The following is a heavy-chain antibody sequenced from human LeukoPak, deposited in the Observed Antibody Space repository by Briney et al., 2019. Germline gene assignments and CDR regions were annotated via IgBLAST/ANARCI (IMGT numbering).Heavy chain of an antibody. CDR1: EFTFSNSW. V-gene: IGHV3-7*01. J-gene: IGHJ4*02. D-gene: IGHD4-11*01. CDR3: ARGTTVTPWYFDY. Sequence: GGSLRLSCAASEFTFSNSWMTWVRQAPGKGLERVANIKEDGSEKYYVDSVRGRFTISRDNAKNSMYLEMNSLRAEDTAVYYCARGTTVTPWYFDYWGQGTLVTVSS. CDR2: IKEDGSEK.